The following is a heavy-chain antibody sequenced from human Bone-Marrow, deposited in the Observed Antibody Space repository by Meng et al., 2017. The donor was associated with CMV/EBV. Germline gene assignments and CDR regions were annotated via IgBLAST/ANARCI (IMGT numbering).Heavy chain of an antibody. V-gene: IGHV1-69*05. D-gene: IGHD3-10*01. Sequence: SVKVSCKASGGTFSDSTISWVRQAPGQGLEWMGGIIPMFGTANYAQKSQGRVAITTDESTSTGYMELSSLRSEDTAVFYCARSAITMVRGIITEQKFDYWGQGTLVTVSS. CDR1: GGTFSDST. CDR2: IIPMFGTA. CDR3: ARSAITMVRGIITEQKFDY. J-gene: IGHJ4*02.